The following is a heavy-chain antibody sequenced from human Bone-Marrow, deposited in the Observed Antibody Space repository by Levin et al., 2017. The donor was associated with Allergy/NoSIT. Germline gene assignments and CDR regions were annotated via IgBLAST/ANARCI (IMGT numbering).Heavy chain of an antibody. V-gene: IGHV4-34*01. Sequence: PSETLSLTCAVYGASFSGYSWSWVRQSPGRGLEWIGDINHSGSTNYNPSLKSRVTISIDTSKSQFSLKLSSVTAADTAVYYCARAVVTLPLDYWGQGTLVTVSS. CDR2: INHSGST. J-gene: IGHJ4*02. CDR1: GASFSGYS. CDR3: ARAVVTLPLDY. D-gene: IGHD4-23*01.